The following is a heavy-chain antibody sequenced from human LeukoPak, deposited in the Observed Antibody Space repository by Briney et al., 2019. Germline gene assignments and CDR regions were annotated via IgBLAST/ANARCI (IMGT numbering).Heavy chain of an antibody. CDR3: AQMKSYGSGSHTPSYYYGMDV. J-gene: IGHJ6*02. CDR1: GGSISSYY. D-gene: IGHD3-10*01. CDR2: INHSGST. V-gene: IGHV4-34*01. Sequence: PSETLSLTCTVSGGSISSYYWSWIRQPPGKGLEWIGEINHSGSTNYNPSLKSRVTISVDTSKNQFSLKLSSVTAADTAVYYCAQMKSYGSGSHTPSYYYGMDVWAKGLRSPSP.